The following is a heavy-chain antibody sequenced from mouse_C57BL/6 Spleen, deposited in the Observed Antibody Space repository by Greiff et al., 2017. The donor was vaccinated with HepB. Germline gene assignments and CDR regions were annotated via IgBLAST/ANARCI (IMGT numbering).Heavy chain of an antibody. CDR1: GYTFTSYW. Sequence: QVQLQQPGAELVKPGASVKMSCKASGYTFTSYWITWVKQRPGQGLEWLGDIYPGSGSTNYNEKFKSKATLTVDTSSSTAYMQLSSLTSEDSAVYYCARSNYDYDWYFDVWGTGTTVTVSS. J-gene: IGHJ1*03. CDR2: IYPGSGST. D-gene: IGHD2-4*01. V-gene: IGHV1-55*01. CDR3: ARSNYDYDWYFDV.